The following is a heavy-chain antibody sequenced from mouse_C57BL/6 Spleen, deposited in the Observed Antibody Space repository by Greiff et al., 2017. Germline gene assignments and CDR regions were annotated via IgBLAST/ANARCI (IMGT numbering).Heavy chain of an antibody. D-gene: IGHD1-1*01. CDR1: GYTFTDYY. CDR2: INPNNGGT. J-gene: IGHJ4*01. Sequence: VQLQQSGPELVKPGASVKISCKASGYTFTDYYMNWVKQSHGKSLEWIGDINPNNGGTSYNQKFKGKATLTVDKSSSTAYMELRSLTSEDSAVYYCAITTVVARRYAMDYWGQGTSVTVSS. V-gene: IGHV1-26*01. CDR3: AITTVVARRYAMDY.